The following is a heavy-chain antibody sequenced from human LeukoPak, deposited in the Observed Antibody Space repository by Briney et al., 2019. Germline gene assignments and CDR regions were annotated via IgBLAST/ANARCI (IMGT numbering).Heavy chain of an antibody. V-gene: IGHV3-30*03. Sequence: GGSLRLSCAATECTFSNYGMHWVRQAPGKGLEWVAVISYDGSNKYYADSVKGRFTISRDNSKNTLYVQMNSLRAEDTAVYYCARDPAKFWSGHDYWGQGTLVTVSS. J-gene: IGHJ4*02. CDR2: ISYDGSNK. CDR3: ARDPAKFWSGHDY. D-gene: IGHD3-3*01. CDR1: ECTFSNYG.